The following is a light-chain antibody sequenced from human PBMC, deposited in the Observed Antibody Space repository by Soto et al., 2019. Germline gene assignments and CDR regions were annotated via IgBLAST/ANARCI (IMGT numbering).Light chain of an antibody. CDR1: QDISHY. Sequence: DSQMARAPSSLCASLGDTVTITCEAGQDISHYLNWYQQKPGKALKLLIYDASNLHPGVPSRYRGSGSGTEFSFNITSLQPEDVATYSCQQYDDLPTTFGQGTRLEIK. J-gene: IGKJ5*01. V-gene: IGKV1-33*01. CDR3: QQYDDLPTT. CDR2: DAS.